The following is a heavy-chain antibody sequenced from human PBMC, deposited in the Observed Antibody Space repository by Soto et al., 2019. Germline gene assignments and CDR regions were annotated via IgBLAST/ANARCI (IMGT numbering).Heavy chain of an antibody. D-gene: IGHD5-18*01. CDR3: ARHVDTTRAYYFDY. CDR1: GGSISSYY. J-gene: IGHJ4*02. CDR2: IYYSGST. V-gene: IGHV4-59*01. Sequence: SETLSLTCTVSGGSISSYYWSWIRQPPGKGLEWIGYIYYSGSTNYNPSLKGRVTISVDTSKNQFSLKLNSVTAADTAVYYCARHVDTTRAYYFDYWGQGTLVTVSS.